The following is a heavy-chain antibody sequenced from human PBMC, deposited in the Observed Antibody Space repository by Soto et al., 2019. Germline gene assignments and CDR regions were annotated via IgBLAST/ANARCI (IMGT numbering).Heavy chain of an antibody. CDR1: GFTFSSYA. CDR2: ITFRGDNT. Sequence: EVQLLESGGGLVPPGGSLRLSCAASGFTFSSYAMSWVRQAPGKGLEWLAGITFRGDNTYYADSVKGRFTLSRDNSRNRLDLQMTSLKVEDTALYYCAKLGTMGVFDNWGQGTLLTVSS. D-gene: IGHD1-26*01. CDR3: AKLGTMGVFDN. J-gene: IGHJ4*02. V-gene: IGHV3-23*01.